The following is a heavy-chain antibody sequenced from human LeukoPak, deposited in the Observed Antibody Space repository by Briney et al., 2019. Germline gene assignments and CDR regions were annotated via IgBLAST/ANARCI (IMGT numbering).Heavy chain of an antibody. CDR3: AKDDRWLQFCC. CDR1: GFTFSSHG. D-gene: IGHD5-24*01. Sequence: GGSLRLSCVASGFTFSSHGMNWVRPAPGNGLEWVSGIIPSGHTTYYADSVRGRFTISRDNSRNTVYLQMNSLRAEDTAVYYCAKDDRWLQFCCWGQGTLVTVSA. J-gene: IGHJ4*02. CDR2: IIPSGHTT. V-gene: IGHV3-23*01.